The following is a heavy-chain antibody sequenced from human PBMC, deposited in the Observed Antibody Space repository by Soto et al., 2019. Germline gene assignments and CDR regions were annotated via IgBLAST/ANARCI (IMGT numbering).Heavy chain of an antibody. CDR3: ARGGSSSDY. J-gene: IGHJ4*02. D-gene: IGHD6-6*01. CDR1: GFSFSNYW. CDR2: IKQDGSEN. V-gene: IGHV3-7*04. Sequence: WGSLRLSCAASGFSFSNYWINWVRQAPGKGLEWVANIKQDGSENHFVDSVKGRFTISRDNAKNLVYLQMNSLRGEDTAVYYCARGGSSSDYWGQGTLVTVSS.